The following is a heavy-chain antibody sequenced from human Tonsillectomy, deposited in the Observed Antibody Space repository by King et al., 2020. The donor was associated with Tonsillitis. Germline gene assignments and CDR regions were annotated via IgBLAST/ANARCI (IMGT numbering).Heavy chain of an antibody. Sequence: QVQLVESGPVVKKPGASVKVSCKASGYTFTTYGIIWVRQAPGQGLEWMGWISTYNGHTYSAQKLQYRLTMTTDTSTSTAYMELGSLRSDDTAVYFCARDGTNFGFDYWGQGTLVTVSS. CDR3: ARDGTNFGFDY. CDR1: GYTFTTYG. CDR2: ISTYNGHT. V-gene: IGHV1-18*01. J-gene: IGHJ4*02. D-gene: IGHD3-16*01.